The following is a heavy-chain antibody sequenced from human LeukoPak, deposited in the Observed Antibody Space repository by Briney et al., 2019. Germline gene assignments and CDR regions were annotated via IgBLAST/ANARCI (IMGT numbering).Heavy chain of an antibody. D-gene: IGHD2-15*01. J-gene: IGHJ4*02. CDR2: ISGSGGST. CDR1: GFTFTSYA. V-gene: IGHV3-23*01. Sequence: GGSLRLSCAASGFTFTSYAMTWVRQAPGKGLEWVPVISGSGGSTYYADSVKGRFTLSRDNSENTLHLQMNSLRAEDTAVYYCAKSIGGVVVVAADYWGQGALVTVSS. CDR3: AKSIGGVVVVAADY.